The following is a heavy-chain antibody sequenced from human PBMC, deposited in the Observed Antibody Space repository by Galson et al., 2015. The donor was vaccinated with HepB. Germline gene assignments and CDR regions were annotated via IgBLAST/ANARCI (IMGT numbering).Heavy chain of an antibody. V-gene: IGHV3-30*18. CDR3: AKDSSGWYGVANYYYYYGMDV. Sequence: LRLSCAASGFTFSSYGMHWVRQAPGKGLEWVAVISYDGSNKYYADSVKGRFTISRDNSKNTLYLQMNSLRAEDTAVYYCAKDSSGWYGVANYYYYYGMDVWGQGTTVTVSS. CDR2: ISYDGSNK. D-gene: IGHD6-19*01. CDR1: GFTFSSYG. J-gene: IGHJ6*02.